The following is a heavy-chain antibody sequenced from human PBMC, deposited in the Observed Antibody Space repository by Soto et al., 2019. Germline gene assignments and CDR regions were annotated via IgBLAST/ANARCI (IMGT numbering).Heavy chain of an antibody. Sequence: QVQLVQSGAEVKKPGSSVKVSCMASGGTFSSYAISWVRQAPGQGLEWMGGIIPIFGTANYAQKFQGRVTITADESPSTAYMELSSLRSEDTAVYYCARDPTDYYDSSGNYFDYWGQGTLVTVSS. CDR3: ARDPTDYYDSSGNYFDY. V-gene: IGHV1-69*01. CDR1: GGTFSSYA. D-gene: IGHD3-22*01. J-gene: IGHJ4*02. CDR2: IIPIFGTA.